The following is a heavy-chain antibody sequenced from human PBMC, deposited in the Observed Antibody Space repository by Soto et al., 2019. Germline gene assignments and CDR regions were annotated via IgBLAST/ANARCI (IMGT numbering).Heavy chain of an antibody. D-gene: IGHD3-10*01. J-gene: IGHJ4*02. CDR1: SGSISSSNW. CDR2: IYHSGST. V-gene: IGHV4-4*02. Sequence: QVQLQESGPGLVKPSGTLSLTCAVSSGSISSSNWWSWVRQPPGKGLEWIGEIYHSGSTNYNPSLKSRVTISVDKSKNQFSVKLSSVTATDTAVYYCARDRGSWTYYFDYWGQGTLVTVSS. CDR3: ARDRGSWTYYFDY.